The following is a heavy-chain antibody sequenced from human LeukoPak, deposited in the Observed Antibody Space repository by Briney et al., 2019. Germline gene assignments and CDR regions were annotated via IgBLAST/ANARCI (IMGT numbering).Heavy chain of an antibody. CDR3: TTDPVNDILTGYPFDY. D-gene: IGHD3-9*01. J-gene: IGHJ4*02. V-gene: IGHV3-30*02. CDR2: IRYDGSNK. CDR1: GFTFSSYG. Sequence: PGGSLRLSCAASGFTFSSYGMHWVRQAPGKGLEWVAFIRYDGSNKYYADSVKGRFTISRDNSKNTLYLQMNSLRAEDTAVYYCTTDPVNDILTGYPFDYWGQGTLVTVSS.